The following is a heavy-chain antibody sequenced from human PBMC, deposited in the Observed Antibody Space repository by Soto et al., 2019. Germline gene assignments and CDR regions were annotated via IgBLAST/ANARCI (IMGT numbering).Heavy chain of an antibody. CDR2: VYHTGRT. V-gene: IGHV4-61*01. Sequence: SETLSLTCTVSGGSFKSGSYSWSWIRQPPGKGLEWIGYVYHTGRTSYNPSLKSRVSISMDTSKNQFSLNLDSVTAADTAVYFCARDFAYFDSRGQGTLVTVSS. CDR3: ARDFAYFDS. J-gene: IGHJ4*02. CDR1: GGSFKSGSYS. D-gene: IGHD3-3*01.